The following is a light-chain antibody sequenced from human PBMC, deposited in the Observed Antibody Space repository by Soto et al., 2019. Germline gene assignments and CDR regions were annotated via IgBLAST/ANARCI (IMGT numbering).Light chain of an antibody. V-gene: IGLV1-40*01. Sequence: QSVLTQPPSVSGAPGQRVTVSCTGNRSNIGAGYDVHWYQQVPGRAPKLLIYVNNNRPSGVPDRFTGAKSGTSASLAISGLQGEDEADYYCQSYDSSLRGVFGTGTKVTVL. CDR2: VNN. CDR3: QSYDSSLRGV. J-gene: IGLJ1*01. CDR1: RSNIGAGYD.